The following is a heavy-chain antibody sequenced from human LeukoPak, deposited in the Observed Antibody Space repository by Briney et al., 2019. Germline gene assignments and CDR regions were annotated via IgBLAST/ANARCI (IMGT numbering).Heavy chain of an antibody. CDR1: GFTFDDYG. CDR2: INWNGGST. Sequence: GGSLRLSCAASGFTFDDYGMSWVRQAPGKGLEWVSGINWNGGSTGYADSVKGRFTISRDNAKNSLYLQMNSLRAEDTAVYYCARDPSYYDSSGYYSSYWGQGTLVTVSS. CDR3: ARDPSYYDSSGYYSSY. J-gene: IGHJ4*02. D-gene: IGHD3-22*01. V-gene: IGHV3-20*04.